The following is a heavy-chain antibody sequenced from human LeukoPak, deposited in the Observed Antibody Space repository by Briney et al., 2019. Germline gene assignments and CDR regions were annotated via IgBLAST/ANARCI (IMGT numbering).Heavy chain of an antibody. CDR3: ARGSLLWFGELLRYYGMDV. Sequence: APVKVSCKASGGTFSSYAISWVRQAPGQGLEWMGGIIPIFGTANYAQKFQGRVTITADKSTSTAYMELSSLRSEDTAVYYCARGSLLWFGELLRYYGMDVRGKGTAVTVSS. V-gene: IGHV1-69*06. J-gene: IGHJ6*04. CDR2: IIPIFGTA. D-gene: IGHD3-10*01. CDR1: GGTFSSYA.